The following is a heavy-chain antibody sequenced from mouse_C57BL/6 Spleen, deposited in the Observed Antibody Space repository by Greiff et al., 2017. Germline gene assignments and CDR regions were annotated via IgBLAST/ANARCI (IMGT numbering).Heavy chain of an antibody. CDR2: IDPSDSYT. Sequence: VQLQQPGAELVMPGASVKLSCKASGYTFTSYWMHWVKLRPGQGLEWIGEIDPSDSYTNYNQKFKGKSTLTVDKSSSTAYMQLSSLTSEDSAVYYCASGTGTLGDYWGQGTALTVSS. D-gene: IGHD4-1*01. V-gene: IGHV1-69*01. CDR3: ASGTGTLGDY. J-gene: IGHJ2*01. CDR1: GYTFTSYW.